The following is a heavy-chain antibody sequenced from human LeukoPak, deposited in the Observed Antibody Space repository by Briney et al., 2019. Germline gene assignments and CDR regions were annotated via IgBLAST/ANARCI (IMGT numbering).Heavy chain of an antibody. D-gene: IGHD2-8*01. Sequence: GGSLRLSCAASGFTFSSYAMSWVRQAPGKGLEWVSAISASGGSTYYADSVKGRFTISRDNSKNTLYLQMNSLRAEDTAVYYCAKDQWRDYYHYMDVWGKGTTVTVSS. CDR3: AKDQWRDYYHYMDV. V-gene: IGHV3-23*01. CDR1: GFTFSSYA. CDR2: ISASGGST. J-gene: IGHJ6*03.